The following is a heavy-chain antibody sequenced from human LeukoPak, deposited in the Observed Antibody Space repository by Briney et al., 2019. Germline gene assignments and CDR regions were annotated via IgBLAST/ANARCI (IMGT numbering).Heavy chain of an antibody. V-gene: IGHV4-4*07. D-gene: IGHD3-22*01. CDR2: IYTSEST. Sequence: SETLSLTCTVSGGSISSYYWRWMRQPAGKGLVWIGRIYTSESTNYNPLLKSRVTMSVDTSKNQFSLKLSSVTAADTAVYYCARDREYYDSSGYYRSSAFDIWGQGTMVTDSS. CDR3: ARDREYYDSSGYYRSSAFDI. J-gene: IGHJ3*02. CDR1: GGSISSYY.